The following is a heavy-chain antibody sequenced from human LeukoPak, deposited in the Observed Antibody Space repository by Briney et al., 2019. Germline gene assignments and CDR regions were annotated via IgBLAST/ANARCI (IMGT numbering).Heavy chain of an antibody. Sequence: GESLQISCQGSGYNFTNYWIGWVRQMPGKGLEWMGIIYPGDSDTRYSPSFQGQVTISADRSISTAYLQWSSLKASDTAIYYCARANYYTLDVWGQGTTVAVSS. D-gene: IGHD2-8*01. J-gene: IGHJ6*02. CDR2: IYPGDSDT. CDR3: ARANYYTLDV. CDR1: GYNFTNYW. V-gene: IGHV5-51*01.